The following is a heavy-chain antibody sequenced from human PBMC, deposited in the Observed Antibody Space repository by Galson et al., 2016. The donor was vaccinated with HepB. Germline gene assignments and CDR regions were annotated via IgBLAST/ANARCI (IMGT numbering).Heavy chain of an antibody. J-gene: IGHJ4*02. CDR3: AREGHSSGHCGDFDC. CDR1: GPGFKGYG. V-gene: IGHV3-23*01. CDR2: IGGNGFQ. Sequence: SLRLSCAVSGPGFKGYGMSWVRQAPGKGLEWVSTIGGNGFQHYADSVKDRFTISRDNSRNTLYLQMNSLSAEDTAVYYCAREGHSSGHCGDFDCWGQGALVTVSS. D-gene: IGHD6-19*01.